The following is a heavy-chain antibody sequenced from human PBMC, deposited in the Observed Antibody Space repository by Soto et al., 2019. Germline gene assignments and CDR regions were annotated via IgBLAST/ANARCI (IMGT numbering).Heavy chain of an antibody. Sequence: PVGSLRLSCTASGFTFGDYAMSWVRQAPGKGLEWVGFIRSKAYGGTTEYAASVKGRFTISRDDSKSIAYLQMNSLKTEDTAVYYCTREDFYGMDVWGQGTTVTVSS. CDR3: TREDFYGMDV. CDR2: IRSKAYGGTT. J-gene: IGHJ6*02. V-gene: IGHV3-49*04. CDR1: GFTFGDYA.